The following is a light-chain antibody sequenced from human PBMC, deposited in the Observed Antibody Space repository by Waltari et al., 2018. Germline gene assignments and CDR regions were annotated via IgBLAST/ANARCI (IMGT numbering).Light chain of an antibody. Sequence: SCRAQQRVRSNLTGNQQKPGQAPRLLIYDASTGAAGIPARFSGSGSGTEFTLTISSLQSEDFAVYYCQHYHNWPRTFGQGTKVE. CDR2: DAS. J-gene: IGKJ1*01. CDR3: QHYHNWPRT. CDR1: QRVRSN. V-gene: IGKV3-15*01.